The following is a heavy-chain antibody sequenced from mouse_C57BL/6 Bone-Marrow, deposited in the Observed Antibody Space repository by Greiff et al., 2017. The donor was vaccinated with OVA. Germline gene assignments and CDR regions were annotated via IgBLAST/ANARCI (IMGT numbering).Heavy chain of an antibody. CDR3: ARTARYGYPFAY. CDR2: INSDGGST. D-gene: IGHD2-2*01. J-gene: IGHJ3*01. V-gene: IGHV5-2*01. Sequence: EVKLVESGGGLVQPGESLKLSCESNEYEFPSHDMSWVRKTPEKRLELVAAINSDGGSTYYPDTMKSRFIISRDNTKKTLYLQMSSLRSENQALYYCARTARYGYPFAYWGQGPLVTVSA. CDR1: EYEFPSHD.